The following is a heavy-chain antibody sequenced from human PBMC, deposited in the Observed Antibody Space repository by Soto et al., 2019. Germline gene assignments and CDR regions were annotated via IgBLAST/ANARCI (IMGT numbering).Heavy chain of an antibody. J-gene: IGHJ4*02. Sequence: GGSLRLSCAASGLPFSSYAMSWVRQAPGKGLEWVSAISGSGGSTYYADSVKGRFTISRDNAKNSLYLQMNSLRAEDTAVYYCARDDDPYYDDSSGYHFDYWGQGALVTLSS. CDR2: ISGSGGST. V-gene: IGHV3-23*01. D-gene: IGHD3-22*01. CDR1: GLPFSSYA. CDR3: ARDDDPYYDDSSGYHFDY.